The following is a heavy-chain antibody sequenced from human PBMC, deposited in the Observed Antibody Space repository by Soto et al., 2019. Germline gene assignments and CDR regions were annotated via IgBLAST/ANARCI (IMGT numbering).Heavy chain of an antibody. D-gene: IGHD6-13*01. Sequence: GGSLRLSCAASGFTFSNAWINWVRQAPGKGLEWVGRVKSKTHGGTTDYAEPVKGRFAISRDDSNNMVYLQMNSLRAEDTAVYYCARDYQAYIAAAGTGDKLGPVFRLIDYWGQGTLVTVSS. CDR3: ARDYQAYIAAAGTGDKLGPVFRLIDY. V-gene: IGHV3-15*07. CDR2: VKSKTHGGTT. J-gene: IGHJ4*02. CDR1: GFTFSNAW.